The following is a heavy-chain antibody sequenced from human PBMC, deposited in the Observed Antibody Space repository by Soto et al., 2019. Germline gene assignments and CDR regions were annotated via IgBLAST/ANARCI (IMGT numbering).Heavy chain of an antibody. CDR3: AGDDCSGGTCYLGH. CDR1: GYTFTTYG. CDR2: ISTYNGHT. Sequence: QVQVVQSGAEVKKPGASVKVSCKASGYTFTTYGIAWARQAPGQGLEWMGWISTYNGHTKYAQKLKDRVTITTDTSASTAYIELRSLRSDDAAVYYCAGDDCSGGTCYLGHWGQGTLVIVSS. J-gene: IGHJ4*02. D-gene: IGHD2-15*01. V-gene: IGHV1-18*01.